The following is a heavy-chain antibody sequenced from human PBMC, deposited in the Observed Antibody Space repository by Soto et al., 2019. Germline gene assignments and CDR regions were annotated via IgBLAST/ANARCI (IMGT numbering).Heavy chain of an antibody. D-gene: IGHD6-19*01. CDR1: TFSFSSYA. CDR2: ISGSGDTT. V-gene: IGHV3-23*01. J-gene: IGHJ2*01. CDR3: AKVAVSDRYSNGYLWWHLDL. Sequence: EVQLLESGGGLVQPGGSLRLSCEASTFSFSSYAMSWVRQAPGKGLEWVAVISGSGDTTYYADSVKGRITVSRDYSKNKLTLQMNSLRAEDTAIYYFAKVAVSDRYSNGYLWWHLDLWGRGPLVTVSS.